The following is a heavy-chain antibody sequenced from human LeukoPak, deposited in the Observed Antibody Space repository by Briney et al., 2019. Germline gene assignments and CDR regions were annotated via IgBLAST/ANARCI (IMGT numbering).Heavy chain of an antibody. CDR3: ARASERSHYYGSGGRNWFDP. CDR1: GGSISCFY. V-gene: IGHV4-59*01. D-gene: IGHD3-10*01. J-gene: IGHJ5*02. Sequence: NPLGTPSLPLTVSGGSISCFYWRLIRQPPGEGPGGVGDIYFSGSTNYNPSLKSRVTISVDTSKNQFSLKLSSVTAADTAVYYCARASERSHYYGSGGRNWFDPWGQGTLVTVSS. CDR2: IYFSGST.